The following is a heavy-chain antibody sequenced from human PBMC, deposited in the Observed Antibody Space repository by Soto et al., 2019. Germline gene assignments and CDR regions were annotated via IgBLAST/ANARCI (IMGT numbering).Heavy chain of an antibody. Sequence: ASVKVSCKAPRDTFTSYGISWVRQAPGQGLEWMGWISAYNGNTNYAQKLQGRVTMTTDTSTSTAYMELRSLRSDDTAVYYSARERPRYSSGPPSDYWGQGTLVTVSS. CDR2: ISAYNGNT. D-gene: IGHD6-19*01. V-gene: IGHV1-18*01. CDR1: RDTFTSYG. CDR3: ARERPRYSSGPPSDY. J-gene: IGHJ4*02.